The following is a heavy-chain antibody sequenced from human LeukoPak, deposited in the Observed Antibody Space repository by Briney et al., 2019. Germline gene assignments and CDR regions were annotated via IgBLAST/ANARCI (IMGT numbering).Heavy chain of an antibody. CDR3: AHSGDYDSSGYYYNFDY. CDR1: GFALSTSGVG. D-gene: IGHD3-22*01. Sequence: SGPTLVKPTQTLTLTCTFSGFALSTSGVGVGWIRQPPGKALEWLAPIYWDDDKRYTPSLKSRLTITKDTSKNQVVLTMTNMDPVDTATYYCAHSGDYDSSGYYYNFDYWGQGTLVTVSS. V-gene: IGHV2-5*02. CDR2: IYWDDDK. J-gene: IGHJ4*02.